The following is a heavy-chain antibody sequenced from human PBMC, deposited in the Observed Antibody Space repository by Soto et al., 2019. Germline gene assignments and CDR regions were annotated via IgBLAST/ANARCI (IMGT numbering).Heavy chain of an antibody. CDR3: ARPYYDFWSGYYTRDYYYYGMDV. CDR2: INPSGGST. CDR1: GYTFTSYY. V-gene: IGHV1-46*01. J-gene: IGHJ6*02. D-gene: IGHD3-3*01. Sequence: GASVKVSCKASGYTFTSYYMHWVRQAPGQGLGWMGIINPSGGSTSYAQKFQGRVTMTRDTSTSTVYMELSSLRSEDTAVYYCARPYYDFWSGYYTRDYYYYGMDVWGQGTTVTVSS.